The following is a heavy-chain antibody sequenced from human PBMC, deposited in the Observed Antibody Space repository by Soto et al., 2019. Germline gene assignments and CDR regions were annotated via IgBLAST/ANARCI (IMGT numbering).Heavy chain of an antibody. D-gene: IGHD6-6*01. V-gene: IGHV1-2*02. CDR2: INPNSGGT. CDR3: ARTDGIGSSSVRIDY. CDR1: GYTFTGYY. Sequence: ASVKVSCKASGYTFTGYYMHWVRQAPGQGLEWMGWINPNSGGTNYAQKFQGRVTMTRGTSISTAYMELSRLRSDDTAVYYCARTDGIGSSSVRIDYWGQGTLVTVSS. J-gene: IGHJ4*02.